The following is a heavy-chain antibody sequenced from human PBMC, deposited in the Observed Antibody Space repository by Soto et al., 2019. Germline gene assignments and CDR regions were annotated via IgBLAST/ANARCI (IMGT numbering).Heavy chain of an antibody. J-gene: IGHJ4*02. D-gene: IGHD3-10*01. Sequence: SVKVSCKASGGTFSSYTISWVRQAPGQGLEWMGRIIPIGGSANYAQKFQGRVTMTEDTSTDTAYMELSSLRSEDTAVYYCATVVSYYYGSGSYYYFDYWGQGTLVTVSS. CDR1: GGTFSSYT. CDR3: ATVVSYYYGSGSYYYFDY. CDR2: IIPIGGSA. V-gene: IGHV1-69*08.